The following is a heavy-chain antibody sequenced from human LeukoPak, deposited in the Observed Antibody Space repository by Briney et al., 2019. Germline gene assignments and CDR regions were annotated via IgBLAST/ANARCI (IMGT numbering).Heavy chain of an antibody. V-gene: IGHV3-30*02. CDR3: AKDGRPGRYCSSTSCYNTAFGDYYMDV. Sequence: GGSLRLSCAASGFTFSSYGMHWVRQAPGKGLEWVAFIRYDGSNKYYADSVKGRFTISRDNSKNTLYLQMNSLRAEDTAVYYCAKDGRPGRYCSSTSCYNTAFGDYYMDVWGKGTTVTVSS. CDR2: IRYDGSNK. CDR1: GFTFSSYG. J-gene: IGHJ6*03. D-gene: IGHD2-2*02.